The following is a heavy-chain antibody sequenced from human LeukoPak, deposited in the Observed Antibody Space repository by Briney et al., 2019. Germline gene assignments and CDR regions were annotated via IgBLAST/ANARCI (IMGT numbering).Heavy chain of an antibody. J-gene: IGHJ4*02. V-gene: IGHV3-48*01. CDR1: GFTFSSYS. CDR2: ISSSSSTI. Sequence: PGGSLRLSCAASGFTFSSYSMNWVRQAPGKGLEWVSYISSSSSTIYYADSVKGRFTISRDNAKNSLYLQMNSLRAEDTAVYYCARGCYDFWSGYYTDFDYWGQGTLVTVSS. D-gene: IGHD3-3*01. CDR3: ARGCYDFWSGYYTDFDY.